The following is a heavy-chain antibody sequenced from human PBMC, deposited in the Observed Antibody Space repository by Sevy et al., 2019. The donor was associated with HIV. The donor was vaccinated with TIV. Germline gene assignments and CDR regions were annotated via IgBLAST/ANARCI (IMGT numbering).Heavy chain of an antibody. J-gene: IGHJ6*02. D-gene: IGHD3-9*01. CDR3: ARDQYYGISTVIYAIDV. CDR1: GASASSANDY. Sequence: SETLSLTCSVSGASASSANDYWSWIRQAPGKGLEWIGNVFYFGSTNYNPSLKSRVTISLDMSKKQFSLKLTSVTAADTAVYYCARDQYYGISTVIYAIDVWGQGTTVTVSS. V-gene: IGHV4-61*01. CDR2: VFYFGST.